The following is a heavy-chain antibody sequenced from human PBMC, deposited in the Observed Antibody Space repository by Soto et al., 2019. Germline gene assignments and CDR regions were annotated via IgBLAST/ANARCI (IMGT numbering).Heavy chain of an antibody. D-gene: IGHD1-26*01. J-gene: IGHJ3*02. CDR1: GFSLSTSGVG. CDR3: AHPSAVVGVGAFDI. V-gene: IGHV2-5*01. Sequence: SGPTLVNPTQTLTLTCTFSGFSLSTSGVGVGWIRQPPGKALEWLALIYWNDDKRYSPSLKSRLTITQDTSKTQVVLTMTNMGPVDTATYYCAHPSAVVGVGAFDIWGKGTMVTVSS. CDR2: IYWNDDK.